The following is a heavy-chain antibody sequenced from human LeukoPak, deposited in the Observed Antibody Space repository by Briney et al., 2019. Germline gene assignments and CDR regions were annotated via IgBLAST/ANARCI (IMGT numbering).Heavy chain of an antibody. CDR2: IYYSGST. J-gene: IGHJ4*02. Sequence: SETLSLTCTVSGGSFSSGDYYWSWIRQPPGKGLEWIGYIYYSGSTYYNPSLKSRVTISVDTSKNQFSLKLSSVTAADTAVYYCARGDGYNYYFDYWGQGTLVTVSS. D-gene: IGHD5-24*01. CDR3: ARGDGYNYYFDY. V-gene: IGHV4-30-4*01. CDR1: GGSFSSGDYY.